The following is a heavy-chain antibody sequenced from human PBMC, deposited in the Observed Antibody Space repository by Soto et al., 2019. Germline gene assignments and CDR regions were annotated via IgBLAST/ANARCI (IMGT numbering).Heavy chain of an antibody. V-gene: IGHV1-3*01. CDR1: GYTFTSYA. CDR3: ARELGIAVVRDRYYFDY. J-gene: IGHJ4*02. Sequence: GASVKVSCKASGYTFTSYAMHWVRQAPGQRLEWMGWINAGNGNTKYSQKFQGRVTITRDTSASTAYMELSSLRSEDTAVYYCARELGIAVVRDRYYFDYLGQATLVTV. CDR2: INAGNGNT. D-gene: IGHD6-19*01.